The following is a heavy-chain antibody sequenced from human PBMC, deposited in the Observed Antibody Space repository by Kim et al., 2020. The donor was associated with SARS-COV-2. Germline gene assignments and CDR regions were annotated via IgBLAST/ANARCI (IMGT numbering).Heavy chain of an antibody. CDR3: ARVHYCGGDCYTTPGDY. D-gene: IGHD2-21*02. J-gene: IGHJ4*02. Sequence: FQGRVTITADESTSTAYMELSSLRSEDTAVYYCARVHYCGGDCYTTPGDYWGQGTLVTVSS. V-gene: IGHV1-69*01.